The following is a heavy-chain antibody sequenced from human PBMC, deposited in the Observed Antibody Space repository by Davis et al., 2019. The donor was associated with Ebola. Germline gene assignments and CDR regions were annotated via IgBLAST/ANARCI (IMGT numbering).Heavy chain of an antibody. CDR2: IYHRGTT. Sequence: PSETLSLTCAVYGGSLNDYWWSWIRQPPGKGLEWIGEIYHRGTTNYNPSLESRVAISVDTSRNQFSLRLISVPAADTAVYYCARHITGNRAFDIWGQGTVVTASS. J-gene: IGHJ3*02. CDR1: GGSLNDYW. V-gene: IGHV4-34*01. CDR3: ARHITGNRAFDI. D-gene: IGHD1-1*01.